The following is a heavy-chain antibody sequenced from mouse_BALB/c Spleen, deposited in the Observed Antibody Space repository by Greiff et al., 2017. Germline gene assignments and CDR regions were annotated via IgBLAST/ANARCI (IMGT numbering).Heavy chain of an antibody. CDR2: IFPGAGST. CDR1: GYTFTSYD. D-gene: IGHD4-1*01. CDR3: ASPNWSPFAY. J-gene: IGHJ3*01. Sequence: QVQLQQSGAELVKPGASVTMSCKASGYTFTSYDIHWVRQRPGQGLEWIGGIFPGAGSTKYNAKFKGTATLTTDKSSSTAYMQLSMLTSEDAAVYCCASPNWSPFAYWGQGTLVTVSA. V-gene: IGHV1S56*01.